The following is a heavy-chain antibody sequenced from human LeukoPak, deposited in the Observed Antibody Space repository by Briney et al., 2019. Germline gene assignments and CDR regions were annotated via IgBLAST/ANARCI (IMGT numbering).Heavy chain of an antibody. CDR2: MNPNSGNT. CDR3: ARGGLFGNWNYNRDY. D-gene: IGHD1-7*01. J-gene: IGHJ4*02. CDR1: GYTFTSYD. Sequence: ASVKVSCKASGYTFTSYDINWVRQAPGQGLEWMGWMNPNSGNTGYAQKFQGRVTMTRNTSISTAYMELSSLRSEDTAVYYCARGGLFGNWNYNRDYWGQGTLVTVSS. V-gene: IGHV1-8*01.